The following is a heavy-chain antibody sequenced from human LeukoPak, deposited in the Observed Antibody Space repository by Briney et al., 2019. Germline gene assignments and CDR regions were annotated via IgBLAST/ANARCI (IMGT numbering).Heavy chain of an antibody. V-gene: IGHV3-21*01. Sequence: KPGGSLRLSCAASGLTFSSYSMNWVRQAPGKGLEWVSSISSSSSYIYYADSVKGRFTISRDNAKNSLYLQMNSLRAEDTAVYYCARDHTVSWGSYRYNDYWDQGTLVTVSS. CDR2: ISSSSSYI. CDR1: GLTFSSYS. CDR3: ARDHTVSWGSYRYNDY. D-gene: IGHD3-16*02. J-gene: IGHJ4*02.